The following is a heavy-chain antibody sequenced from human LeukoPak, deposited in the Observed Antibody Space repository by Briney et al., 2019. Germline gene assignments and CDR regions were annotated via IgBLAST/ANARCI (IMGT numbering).Heavy chain of an antibody. CDR3: ARDLPQIAPAGTADYFDY. V-gene: IGHV3-21*01. Sequence: PGGSLRLSCAAPVITFSNYNMNWVRHAPGKGLEWISSITSSSSYTFYADSVKGRFTISRDNAKNSLYLQMNSLRAEDTAVYYCARDLPQIAPAGTADYFDYWGQGTLVTVSS. CDR2: ITSSSSYT. J-gene: IGHJ4*02. D-gene: IGHD6-13*01. CDR1: VITFSNYN.